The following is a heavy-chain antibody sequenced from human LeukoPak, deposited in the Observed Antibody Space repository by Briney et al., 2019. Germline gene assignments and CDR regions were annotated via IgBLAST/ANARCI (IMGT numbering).Heavy chain of an antibody. J-gene: IGHJ4*02. CDR3: ARASITIFGVVSPGYLDY. CDR1: GGPISSSSYY. CDR2: IYYSGST. Sequence: SETLSLTCTVSGGPISSSSYYWGWIRQPPGKGLERPGSIYYSGSTYYNPSLKSRVTISVDTSKNQFSLELSSVTTADTAVYYCARASITIFGVVSPGYLDYWGQGTLVTVSS. D-gene: IGHD3-3*01. V-gene: IGHV4-39*07.